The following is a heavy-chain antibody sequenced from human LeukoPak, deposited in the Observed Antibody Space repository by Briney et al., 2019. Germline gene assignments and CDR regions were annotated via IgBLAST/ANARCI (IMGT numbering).Heavy chain of an antibody. CDR3: AKGLIANYYGSGSYYPFDY. CDR1: GGTFSSYA. V-gene: IGHV1-69*06. Sequence: GASVKVSCKASGGTFSSYAVSWVRQAPGQGLEWMGGIIPIFGTANYAQKFQGRVTITADKSTSTAYMELSSLRAEDTAVYYCAKGLIANYYGSGSYYPFDYWGQGTLVTVSS. D-gene: IGHD3-10*01. CDR2: IIPIFGTA. J-gene: IGHJ4*02.